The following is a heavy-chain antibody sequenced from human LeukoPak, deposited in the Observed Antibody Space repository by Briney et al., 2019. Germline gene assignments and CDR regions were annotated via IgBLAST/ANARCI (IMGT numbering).Heavy chain of an antibody. J-gene: IGHJ3*02. Sequence: SETLSLTCTVSGVSISSYYWIWIRQPPGKGLEWIGNIYYSGSTKYNRSLKSRVTISVDTSKNHFSLKLSSVNAADTAVYYCARDYAFDIWGQGTMVTVSS. V-gene: IGHV4-59*01. CDR2: IYYSGST. CDR3: ARDYAFDI. CDR1: GVSISSYY.